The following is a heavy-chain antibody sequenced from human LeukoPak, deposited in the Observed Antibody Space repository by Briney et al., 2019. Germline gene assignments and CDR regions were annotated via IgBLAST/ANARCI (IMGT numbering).Heavy chain of an antibody. J-gene: IGHJ4*02. Sequence: RPGRSLRLSCAASGFTFSSYAMHWVRQAPGKGLEWVAVISYDGSNKYYADSVKGRFTISRDNSKNTLYLQMNSLRAEDTAVYYCARDTSTLVTVFYFDYWGQGTLVTVSS. CDR2: ISYDGSNK. CDR3: ARDTSTLVTVFYFDY. D-gene: IGHD4-23*01. CDR1: GFTFSSYA. V-gene: IGHV3-30-3*01.